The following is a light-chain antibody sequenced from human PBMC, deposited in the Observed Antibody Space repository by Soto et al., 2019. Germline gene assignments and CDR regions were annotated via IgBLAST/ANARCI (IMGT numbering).Light chain of an antibody. J-gene: IGKJ1*01. CDR1: QSVSSTY. Sequence: EIVLTQSPGTLSLSPGERATLSCRASQSVSSTYLAWYQQTPGQAPRLLIYAASTRATGIPVRFSGSASGTEFTLTICSLQSEDFIVYYCQQYDNWPRTFGQGTKVDI. CDR3: QQYDNWPRT. V-gene: IGKV3-15*01. CDR2: AAS.